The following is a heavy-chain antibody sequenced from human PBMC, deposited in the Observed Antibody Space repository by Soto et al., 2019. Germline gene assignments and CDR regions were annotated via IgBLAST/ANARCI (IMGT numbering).Heavy chain of an antibody. CDR3: ARVAFDYDATGYHSDY. V-gene: IGHV3-48*02. D-gene: IGHD3-22*01. CDR2: ISSSGSTT. Sequence: EVQLVESGGGLVQPGGSLRLSCGASGFTFSNYNMNWVRQAPGKGLEWVSYISSSGSTTYYADSVKGRFTISRDNAKDSLFLQMNSLRDEDTAVYYCARVAFDYDATGYHSDYWGQGTLVTVSS. CDR1: GFTFSNYN. J-gene: IGHJ4*02.